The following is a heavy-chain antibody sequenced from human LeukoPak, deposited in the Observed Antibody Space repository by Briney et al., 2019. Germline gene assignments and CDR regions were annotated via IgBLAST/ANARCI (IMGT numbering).Heavy chain of an antibody. J-gene: IGHJ6*02. Sequence: GGSLRLSCAASGFAVSSHWMTWVRQVPGRGPEWLANVNRDGSETYYLDSVKGRFTISKDNAKKSLYLQMNSLRAEDTALYHCARNNGMDVWGQGTTVIVSS. CDR3: ARNNGMDV. CDR2: VNRDGSET. V-gene: IGHV3-7*03. CDR1: GFAVSSHW.